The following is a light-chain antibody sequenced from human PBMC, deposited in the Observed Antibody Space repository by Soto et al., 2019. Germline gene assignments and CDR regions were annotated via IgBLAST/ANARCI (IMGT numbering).Light chain of an antibody. V-gene: IGKV3-15*01. J-gene: IGKJ1*01. CDR2: GAS. CDR3: QQYNNWPPWT. CDR1: QSVSSN. Sequence: EILMTQSPTILSVSPWEIATLSCSASQSVSSNLAWYQQKPGQAPRLLIYGASTRATGIPARFSGSGSGTEFTLTISSLQSEDFAVYYCQQYNNWPPWTFGQGTKVDIK.